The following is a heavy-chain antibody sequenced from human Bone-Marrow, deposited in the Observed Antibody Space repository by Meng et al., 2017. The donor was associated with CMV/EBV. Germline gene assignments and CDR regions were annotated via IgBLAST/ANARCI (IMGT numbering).Heavy chain of an antibody. CDR3: TRGGVVADY. V-gene: IGHV3-49*04. D-gene: IGHD2-15*01. J-gene: IGHJ4*02. CDR1: GFTFGDYA. Sequence: GESLKISCTASGFTFGDYAMSWVRQAPGKGLEWVGFIRSKAYGGKTEYAASVKGRFTISRDDSKSIAYLQMNSLKTEDTAVYYCTRGGVVADYWGQGTLVTVSS. CDR2: IRSKAYGGKT.